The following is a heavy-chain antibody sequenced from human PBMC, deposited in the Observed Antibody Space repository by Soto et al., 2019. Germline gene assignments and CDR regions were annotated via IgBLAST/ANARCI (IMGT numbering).Heavy chain of an antibody. CDR2: IYYSGST. Sequence: SETLSLTCTVSGGSISSYYWSWIRQPPGKGLEWIGYIYYSGSTKYNPSLKIRVTISVDTSKNQFSLKLRSVTAADTAVYYCARNREWYKAAAGFAFDICGQGAMVTVSS. J-gene: IGHJ3*02. D-gene: IGHD6-13*01. CDR3: ARNREWYKAAAGFAFDI. V-gene: IGHV4-59*01. CDR1: GGSISSYY.